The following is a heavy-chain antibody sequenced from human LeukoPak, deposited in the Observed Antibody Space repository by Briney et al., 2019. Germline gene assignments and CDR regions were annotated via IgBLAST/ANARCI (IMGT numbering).Heavy chain of an antibody. J-gene: IGHJ6*02. V-gene: IGHV1-69*04. CDR3: ARDQNYYYGMDV. CDR1: GGTFSSYA. Sequence: ASVKVSCKASGGTFSSYAISWVRQAPGQGLEWMGRIIPILGIANYAQKFQGRVTITADKSTSTAYMELSSQRSEDTAVYYCARDQNYYYGMDVWGQGTTVTVSS. CDR2: IIPILGIA.